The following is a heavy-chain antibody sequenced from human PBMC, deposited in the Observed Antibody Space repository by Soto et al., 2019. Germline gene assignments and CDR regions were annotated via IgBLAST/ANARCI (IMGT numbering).Heavy chain of an antibody. CDR3: ARSAGWYAVHS. J-gene: IGHJ4*02. V-gene: IGHV4-4*02. CDR1: GDSVSSPYY. Sequence: QVQLQESGPGLVKPSGTLYLTCAVSGDSVSSPYYWCWVRQPPGQGLEWIGEVFHTGTTSYNPSLRSRVTISMDKSINQFSLDLSSVTAADTAVYYCARSAGWYAVHSWGPGTLVIVSS. D-gene: IGHD6-19*01. CDR2: VFHTGTT.